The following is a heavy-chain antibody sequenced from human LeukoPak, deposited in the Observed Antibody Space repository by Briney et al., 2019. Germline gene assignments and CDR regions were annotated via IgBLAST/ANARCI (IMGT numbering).Heavy chain of an antibody. CDR2: ISGSGGNT. CDR1: GFTFSSYA. V-gene: IGHV3-23*01. D-gene: IGHD3-16*01. Sequence: GGSLRLSCAASGFTFSSYAMHWVRQAPGKGPEWVSAISGSGGNTYYADSVMGRFTFSRDNAKNSLYLQMNSLRAEDTAVYYCARGWDSYTFDYWGQGTLVTVSS. CDR3: ARGWDSYTFDY. J-gene: IGHJ4*02.